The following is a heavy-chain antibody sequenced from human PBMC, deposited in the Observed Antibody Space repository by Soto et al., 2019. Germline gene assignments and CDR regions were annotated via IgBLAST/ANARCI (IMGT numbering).Heavy chain of an antibody. CDR1: GFTFRSYE. D-gene: IGHD3-9*01. CDR3: ARVQDYDILSGSHGYGMDV. Sequence: GGSLRLSCAASGFTFRSYEMNWVRQAPGKGLEWLSYISKSGSTKYYADSVKGRFTISRDNARNSLYPQMTSLRAEDTAVYYCARVQDYDILSGSHGYGMDVWGPGTTVTVSS. CDR2: ISKSGSTK. J-gene: IGHJ6*02. V-gene: IGHV3-48*03.